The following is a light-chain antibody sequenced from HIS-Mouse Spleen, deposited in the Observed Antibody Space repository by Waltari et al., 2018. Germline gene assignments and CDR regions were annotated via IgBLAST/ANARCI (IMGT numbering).Light chain of an antibody. V-gene: IGLV1-47*01. CDR3: AAWDDSLSGPV. CDR1: SPNIGRNY. J-gene: IGLJ2*01. CDR2: RNN. Sequence: QSVLTQPPSASGTPGQRVTIPCSGSSPNIGRNYVDWYQQLPGTAPKLLIYRNNQRPSGVPDRFSGSKSGPSASLAISGLRSEDEADYYCAAWDDSLSGPVFGGGTKLTVL.